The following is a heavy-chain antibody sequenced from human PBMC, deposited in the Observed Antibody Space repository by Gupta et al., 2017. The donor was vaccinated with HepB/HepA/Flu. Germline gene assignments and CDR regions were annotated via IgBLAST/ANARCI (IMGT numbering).Heavy chain of an antibody. CDR3: ARDTAASTGHYYFDY. CDR2: IHTGNGNT. J-gene: IGHJ4*02. Sequence: QVQLVQSGAEVTKPGASVKVSCKASGYTLTRNAIHWVRQAPGQRLEWMGWIHTGNGNTRSSQNFQGRVTITRDTSASTAYMELSSLRSEDTAVYYCARDTAASTGHYYFDYWGQGTLVTVSS. CDR1: GYTLTRNA. V-gene: IGHV1-3*04. D-gene: IGHD2-2*01.